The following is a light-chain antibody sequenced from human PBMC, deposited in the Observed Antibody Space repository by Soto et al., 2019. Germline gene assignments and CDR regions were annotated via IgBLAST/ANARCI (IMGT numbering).Light chain of an antibody. Sequence: DFVMTQSPDSLAVSLGERATINCKSSQSVLYSSSNKNYLAWYQQKPGQPPQLLIYEVSTRVSGVPDRFSGSGSGTDFTLEISRVETDDVGIYYCMQSTQLPPTFGQGTRLEIK. J-gene: IGKJ5*01. CDR2: EVS. V-gene: IGKV4-1*01. CDR3: MQSTQLPPT. CDR1: QSVLYSSSNKNY.